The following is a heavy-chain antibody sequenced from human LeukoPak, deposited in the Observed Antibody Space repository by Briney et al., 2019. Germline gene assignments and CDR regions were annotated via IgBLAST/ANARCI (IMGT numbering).Heavy chain of an antibody. V-gene: IGHV3-30*02. CDR2: IRYDGSNK. J-gene: IGHJ3*02. D-gene: IGHD2-8*01. Sequence: GGSLRLSCAASGFTFSSYGMHWVRQAPGKGLEWVAFIRYDGSNKYYADSVKGRFTISRENSKNTLYLQMNSLRAEDTAVYYCAKGLRLYLDAFDIWGQGTMVTVSS. CDR3: AKGLRLYLDAFDI. CDR1: GFTFSSYG.